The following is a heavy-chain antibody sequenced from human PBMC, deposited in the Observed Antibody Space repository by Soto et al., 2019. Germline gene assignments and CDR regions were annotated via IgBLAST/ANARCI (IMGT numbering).Heavy chain of an antibody. Sequence: PGGSLRLSCAASGFTFSSYGMHWVRQAPGKGLEWVAVIWYDGSNKYYADSVKGRFTISRDNSKNTLYLQMNSLRAEDTAVYYCARGRHRLGYCTNGVCYSGNYYGMDVWGQGTTVTVSS. J-gene: IGHJ6*02. V-gene: IGHV3-33*01. CDR2: IWYDGSNK. D-gene: IGHD2-8*01. CDR3: ARGRHRLGYCTNGVCYSGNYYGMDV. CDR1: GFTFSSYG.